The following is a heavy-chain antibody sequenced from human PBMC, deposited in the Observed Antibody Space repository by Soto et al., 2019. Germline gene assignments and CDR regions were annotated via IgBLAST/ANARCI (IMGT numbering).Heavy chain of an antibody. D-gene: IGHD3-3*02. CDR2: LWAGGNIR. CDR1: GFSFSSHG. V-gene: IGHV3-33*01. Sequence: QVQLVESGGNVVQPGRSLRLSCAASGFSFSSHGMHWVRQAPGKGLEWVAHLWAGGNIRYYAYSVKGRFTISSDHSNNTLYLQMDSLGADDTAVYYCARDAQHLANYGMDVWGQGNTVTVPS. CDR3: ARDAQHLANYGMDV. J-gene: IGHJ6*02.